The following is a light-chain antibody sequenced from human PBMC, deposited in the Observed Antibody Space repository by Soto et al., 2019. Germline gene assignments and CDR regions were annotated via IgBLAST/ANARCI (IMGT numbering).Light chain of an antibody. CDR3: QHYVSLPLT. Sequence: EIVLTQSPATLSLSPGERATLSCRASQSVSSSYLAWYQQKPGQPPRLLIYDASSRATGIPDRFSGSGSGTDFTLTISRLEPEEVAVFYCQHYVSLPLTFGQVTRLEI. V-gene: IGKV3-20*01. CDR2: DAS. CDR1: QSVSSSY. J-gene: IGKJ5*01.